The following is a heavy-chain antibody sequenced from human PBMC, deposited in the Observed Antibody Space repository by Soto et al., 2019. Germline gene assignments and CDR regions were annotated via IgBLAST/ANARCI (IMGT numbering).Heavy chain of an antibody. V-gene: IGHV1-18*04. Sequence: ASVKVSCKASGYTFTSYGISWVRQAPGQGLEWMGWISTFHGNTNYAQKFQGSVTMTTDTSTSTAYMELRSLTSDDTAIYYCARDTYATTGCPLDYWGQGTLVTVYS. J-gene: IGHJ4*02. CDR2: ISTFHGNT. D-gene: IGHD1-26*01. CDR1: GYTFTSYG. CDR3: ARDTYATTGCPLDY.